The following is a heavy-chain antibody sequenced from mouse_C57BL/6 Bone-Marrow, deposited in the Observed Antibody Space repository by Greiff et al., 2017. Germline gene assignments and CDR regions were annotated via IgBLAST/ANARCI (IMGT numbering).Heavy chain of an antibody. CDR3: TTWATANYYAMDY. CDR1: GFNIKDDY. CDR2: IDPENGDT. J-gene: IGHJ4*01. Sequence: EVKLQQSGAELVRPGASVKLSCTASGFNIKDDYMHWVKQRPEQGLEWIGWIDPENGDTEYASKFPGQATITADTSSNTAYRQLSSLTSEDTAVYYCTTWATANYYAMDYGGKGTSVTVSS. V-gene: IGHV14-4*01. D-gene: IGHD1-2*01.